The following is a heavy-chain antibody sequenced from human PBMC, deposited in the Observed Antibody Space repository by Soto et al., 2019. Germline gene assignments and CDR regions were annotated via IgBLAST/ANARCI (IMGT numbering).Heavy chain of an antibody. D-gene: IGHD1-26*01. J-gene: IGHJ4*02. Sequence: SETLSLTCTVSGGSVSSGNYYWNWIRQPPGKGLEWIGYIFHTGTTNYNPSLKSRVTISLDTSMNQFSLKLSSVTPADTAVYYCTRAPVSGSYCFDFWGQGTPVTVSS. V-gene: IGHV4-61*01. CDR2: IFHTGTT. CDR3: TRAPVSGSYCFDF. CDR1: GGSVSSGNYY.